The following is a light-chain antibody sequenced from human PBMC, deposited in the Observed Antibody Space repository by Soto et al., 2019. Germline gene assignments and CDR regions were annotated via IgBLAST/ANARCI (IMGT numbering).Light chain of an antibody. CDR2: GAS. CDR3: QQSYSTPHT. CDR1: MDMGDA. V-gene: IGKV1-39*01. J-gene: IGKJ5*01. Sequence: GDGVTRACRAGMDMGDAVGGFQQPAGKPPTQLIYGASALQSGVPVRFSGSGSGTDFTLTINSLQPEDFATYYCQQSYSTPHTFGQGTRLAIK.